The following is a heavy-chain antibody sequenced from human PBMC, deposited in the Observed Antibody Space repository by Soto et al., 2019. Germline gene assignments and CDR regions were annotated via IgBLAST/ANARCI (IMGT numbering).Heavy chain of an antibody. CDR3: ARGVVPAAIAFDI. Sequence: EVQLVESGGGLVQPGGSLRLSCAASGFTFSDHYMDWVRQAPGKGLEWVGRTRNKDNSYTTEYAASVKGRFTISRDEPKNSLYLQMNSLKTEDTAVYYCARGVVPAAIAFDIWGQVTMVTVSS. V-gene: IGHV3-72*01. D-gene: IGHD2-2*01. J-gene: IGHJ3*02. CDR1: GFTFSDHY. CDR2: TRNKDNSYTT.